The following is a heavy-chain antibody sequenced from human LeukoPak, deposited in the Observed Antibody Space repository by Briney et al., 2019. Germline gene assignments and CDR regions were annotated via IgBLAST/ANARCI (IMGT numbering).Heavy chain of an antibody. V-gene: IGHV1-2*02. CDR1: GYTFTNYY. D-gene: IGHD5-18*01. J-gene: IGHJ4*02. CDR3: ARAVDTATLDF. CDR2: INPHSGGS. Sequence: ASVKVSCKASGYTFTNYYIHWVRQAPGRGFEWMAWINPHSGGSNSAQKFRGRVTVTRDTSISTAYMEVSSLKSDDIAVYYCARAVDTATLDFWGQGTLVTVSS.